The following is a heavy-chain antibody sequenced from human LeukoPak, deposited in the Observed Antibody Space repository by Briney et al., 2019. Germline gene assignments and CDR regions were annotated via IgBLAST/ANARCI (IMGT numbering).Heavy chain of an antibody. CDR3: ARLYYYDSSGYSSVDAFDI. J-gene: IGHJ3*02. CDR1: GYTFTGYY. D-gene: IGHD3-22*01. V-gene: IGHV1-2*02. Sequence: ASVKVSCKASGYTFTGYYMHWVRQAPGQGLEWMGWINPNSGGTNYAQKFQGRVTMTRDTSTSTAYMELSRLRSDDTAVYYCARLYYYDSSGYSSVDAFDIWGQGTMVTVSS. CDR2: INPNSGGT.